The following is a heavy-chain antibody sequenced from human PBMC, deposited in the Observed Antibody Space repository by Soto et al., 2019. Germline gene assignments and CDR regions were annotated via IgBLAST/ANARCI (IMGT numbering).Heavy chain of an antibody. CDR3: AKDLHSGSYYFDY. V-gene: IGHV3-30*18. D-gene: IGHD1-26*01. CDR1: GFTFSSYG. Sequence: GGSLRLSCAVSGFTFSSYGLHLVRQAPGKGLEWVAFISYDGSYKYYADSVKGRFTISRDNSKNTLHLQMNSLRAEDTAVYYCAKDLHSGSYYFDYWGQGTRVTVSS. J-gene: IGHJ4*02. CDR2: ISYDGSYK.